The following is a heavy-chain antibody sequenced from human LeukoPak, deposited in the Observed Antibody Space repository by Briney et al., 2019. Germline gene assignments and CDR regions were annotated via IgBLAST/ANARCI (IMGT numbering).Heavy chain of an antibody. CDR2: IYPGDSGT. D-gene: IGHD3-22*01. CDR3: ARLHYYNSSGYYYHYFDY. J-gene: IGHJ4*02. Sequence: GESLKISCKASGYSFTSYWIGWVRQMPGKGLEWTGIIYPGDSGTRYSPSFQGQVTISADKSISTAYLQWSSLKASDTAMYYCARLHYYNSSGYYYHYFDYWGQGTLVTVSS. CDR1: GYSFTSYW. V-gene: IGHV5-51*01.